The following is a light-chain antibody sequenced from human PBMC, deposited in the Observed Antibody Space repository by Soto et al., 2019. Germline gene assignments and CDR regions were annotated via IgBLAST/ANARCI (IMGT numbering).Light chain of an antibody. CDR3: QHYNSYSEA. CDR2: TAS. V-gene: IGKV1-9*01. CDR1: QDISYY. Sequence: DIQLTQSPSFLSASVGARVPITCRASQDISYYLAWYQQKPGKAPKLLIYTASTLQSGVPSRFSGSGSGTEFTLTISSLQPDDFATYYCQHYNSYSEAFGQGTKVDI. J-gene: IGKJ1*01.